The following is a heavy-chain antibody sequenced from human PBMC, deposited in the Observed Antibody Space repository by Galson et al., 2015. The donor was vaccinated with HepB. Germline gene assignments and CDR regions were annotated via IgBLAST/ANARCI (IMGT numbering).Heavy chain of an antibody. CDR1: GYSFNTYA. D-gene: IGHD2/OR15-2a*01. V-gene: IGHV1-3*01. J-gene: IGHJ6*02. CDR2: MNGVNGNT. Sequence: SVKVSCKASGYSFNTYAMHWVRQAPGESLEWLGWMNGVNGNTRYSEKFQGRVTISRDTSASTGYLELNSLTSEDTAVYFCARRNNVGRAMDVWGQGTAVIVS. CDR3: ARRNNVGRAMDV.